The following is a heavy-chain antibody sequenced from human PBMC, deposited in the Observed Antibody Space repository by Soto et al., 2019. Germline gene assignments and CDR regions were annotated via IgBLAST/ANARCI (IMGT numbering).Heavy chain of an antibody. Sequence: SETLSLTCTVSGGSISSGGYYWSWIRQHPGKGLEWIGYIYYSGSTYYNPSLKSRVTISVDTSKNQFSLKLSSVTAADTAVYYCASGLGTTDYYYYGMDVWGQGTTVTVSS. V-gene: IGHV4-31*03. CDR2: IYYSGST. D-gene: IGHD1-7*01. J-gene: IGHJ6*02. CDR3: ASGLGTTDYYYYGMDV. CDR1: GGSISSGGYY.